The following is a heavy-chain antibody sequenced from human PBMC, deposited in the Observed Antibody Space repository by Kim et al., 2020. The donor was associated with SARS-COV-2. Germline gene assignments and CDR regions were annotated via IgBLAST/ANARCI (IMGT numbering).Heavy chain of an antibody. CDR2: INHSGST. V-gene: IGHV4-34*01. D-gene: IGHD3-10*01. Sequence: SETLSLTCAVYGGSFSGYYWSWIRQPPGKGLEWIGEINHSGSTNYNPSLKSRVTISVDTSKNQFSLKLSSVTAADTAVYYCARAHPGPSPWFRRNYYG. J-gene: IGHJ6*01. CDR1: GGSFSGYY. CDR3: ARAHPGPSPWFRRNYYG.